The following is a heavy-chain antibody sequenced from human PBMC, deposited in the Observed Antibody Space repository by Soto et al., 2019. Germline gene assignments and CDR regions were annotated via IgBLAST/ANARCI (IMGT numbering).Heavy chain of an antibody. V-gene: IGHV3-23*04. D-gene: IGHD4-17*01. CDR2: IGTSGATT. CDR1: GFTFTNFG. J-gene: IGHJ4*02. Sequence: EVQLVESGGGLVQPGGSLRLSCAASGFTFTNFGMSWVRQAPGKGLEWVSSIGTSGATTYYADSVKGRFTISRDNSKNTLSLQMNSLRAEDTAVYYCANLRNNYGSDFWGQGTLVAVAS. CDR3: ANLRNNYGSDF.